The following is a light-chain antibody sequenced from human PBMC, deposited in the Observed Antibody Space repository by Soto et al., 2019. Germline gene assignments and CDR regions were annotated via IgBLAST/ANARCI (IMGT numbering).Light chain of an antibody. Sequence: QPVLTQPPSVSGAPGQRVTISCTGSSSNIGAGYEVHWYQQLPGTAPKLLIYGNSNRPSGVPDRFSGSKSGTSASLAITGLQAEDEADYYCQSYDSSLSGFPIGGGTKVTVL. J-gene: IGLJ2*01. CDR3: QSYDSSLSGFP. CDR2: GNS. V-gene: IGLV1-40*01. CDR1: SSNIGAGYE.